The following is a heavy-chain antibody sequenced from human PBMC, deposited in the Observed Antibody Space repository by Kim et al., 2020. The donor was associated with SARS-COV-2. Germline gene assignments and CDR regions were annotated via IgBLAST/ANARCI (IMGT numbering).Heavy chain of an antibody. Sequence: TNYNPSLKSRVTISVDTSKNQFSLKLSSVTAADTAVYYCARLGGARVFGYWGQGTLVTVSS. CDR3: ARLGGARVFGY. V-gene: IGHV4-59*08. CDR2: T. J-gene: IGHJ4*02. D-gene: IGHD3-16*01.